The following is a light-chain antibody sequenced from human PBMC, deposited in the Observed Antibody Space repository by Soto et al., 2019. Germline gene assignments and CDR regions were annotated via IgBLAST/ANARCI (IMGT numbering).Light chain of an antibody. V-gene: IGKV3-15*01. Sequence: EIVFTQSPATLSVSPGERATLSCRASQSVSSNLAWYQQKPGQAPRLLIYGASTRATGIPARFSGSGSGTEFTLTISSLQAEDFAVYYCQQYNNWPPTFGQGTKV. CDR2: GAS. J-gene: IGKJ1*01. CDR1: QSVSSN. CDR3: QQYNNWPPT.